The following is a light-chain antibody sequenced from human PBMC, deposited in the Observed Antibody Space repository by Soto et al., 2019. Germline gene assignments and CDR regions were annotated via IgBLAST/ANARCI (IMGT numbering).Light chain of an antibody. J-gene: IGLJ1*01. Sequence: QSVLTQPASVSGSPGQSITISCTGTSSDVGGYNRVSWYQQHPDKAPKLIIYEVTNRPSGISNRFSGSKSGDTASLTISGLQAEDDADYYCYSYRSGSAHVFXTGTKATVL. V-gene: IGLV2-14*01. CDR3: YSYRSGSAHV. CDR2: EVT. CDR1: SSDVGGYNR.